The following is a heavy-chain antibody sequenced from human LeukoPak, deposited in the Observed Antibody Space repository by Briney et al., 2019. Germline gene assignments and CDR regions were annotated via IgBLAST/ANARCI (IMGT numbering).Heavy chain of an antibody. Sequence: GRSLRLSCAASGFTFDDYAMHWVRQAPGKGLEWVSGIIWNSDTIAYADSVKGRFTISRDNAKNSLYLHMTSLRGEDTAFYYCVKDRGSGAYYQSEFWGQGTLVTVSS. CDR3: VKDRGSGAYYQSEF. D-gene: IGHD1-26*01. CDR1: GFTFDDYA. V-gene: IGHV3-9*01. J-gene: IGHJ4*02. CDR2: IIWNSDTI.